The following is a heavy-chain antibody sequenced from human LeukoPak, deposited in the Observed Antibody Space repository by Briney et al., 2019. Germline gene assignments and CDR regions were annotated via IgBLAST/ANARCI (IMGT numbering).Heavy chain of an antibody. D-gene: IGHD2-8*01. Sequence: GALRLSCAASGFTISSYWMSWVRQAPGKGLEWVANIKQDGSEKYYVDSVKGRFTISRDNAKNSLYLQMNSLRAEDTAVYYCARGMVYAVFDIWGQGTMVTVSS. CDR2: IKQDGSEK. CDR3: ARGMVYAVFDI. J-gene: IGHJ3*02. V-gene: IGHV3-7*01. CDR1: GFTISSYW.